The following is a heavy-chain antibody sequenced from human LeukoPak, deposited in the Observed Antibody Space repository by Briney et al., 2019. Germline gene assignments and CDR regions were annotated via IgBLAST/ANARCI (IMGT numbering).Heavy chain of an antibody. V-gene: IGHV4-4*07. Sequence: SETLSLTCTVSGGSISTHFWTWIRQPAGKRLEWIGRIYTTGVTNHNPSLKSRVTMSVDTSKNQFSLELKSVTAADTAVYYCARSLGTGYDPRSYWNYYMDVWGKGTTVTVSS. D-gene: IGHD5-12*01. CDR2: IYTTGVT. CDR3: ARSLGTGYDPRSYWNYYMDV. J-gene: IGHJ6*03. CDR1: GGSISTHF.